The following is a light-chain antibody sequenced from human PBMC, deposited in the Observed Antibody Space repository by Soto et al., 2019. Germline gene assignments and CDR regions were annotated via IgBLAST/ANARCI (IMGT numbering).Light chain of an antibody. CDR2: KAS. J-gene: IGKJ4*01. CDR1: QTISRW. Sequence: DIQMTQSPSTLSASVGDRVSITCRGGQTISRWLAWYQQKPGGAPKLLIYKASVLESGVPSRFSGSGSGTEFTLTISSLQPEDFATYYCLQHNSYPPTFGEGTKVDI. CDR3: LQHNSYPPT. V-gene: IGKV1-5*03.